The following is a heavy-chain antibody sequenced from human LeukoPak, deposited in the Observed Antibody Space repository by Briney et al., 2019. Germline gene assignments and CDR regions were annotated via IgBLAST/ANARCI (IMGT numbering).Heavy chain of an antibody. D-gene: IGHD3-22*01. J-gene: IGHJ4*02. CDR3: ARTSYYYDSSGYSHFDY. CDR1: GYSLSSGYY. V-gene: IGHV4-38-2*01. Sequence: SETLPLTCAVSGYSLSSGYYWGWIRQPPGKGLEWIGSIYHSGSTYYNPYLKSRVTISVDTSKNQFSLKLSSVTAADTAVYYCARTSYYYDSSGYSHFDYWGQGTLVTVSS. CDR2: IYHSGST.